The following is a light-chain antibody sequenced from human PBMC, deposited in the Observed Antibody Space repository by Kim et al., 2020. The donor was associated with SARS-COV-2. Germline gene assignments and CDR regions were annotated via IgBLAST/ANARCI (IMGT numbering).Light chain of an antibody. Sequence: DIQMTQSPSTLSASVGDSVTITCRASQSISIWLAWYQHKPGKAPSLLIYDASILESGVPSRFSGRGSGTEFTLTISGLQPDDFANYYCQEYKSNLWTFGQGTKVDIK. CDR2: DAS. CDR1: QSISIW. V-gene: IGKV1-5*01. CDR3: QEYKSNLWT. J-gene: IGKJ1*01.